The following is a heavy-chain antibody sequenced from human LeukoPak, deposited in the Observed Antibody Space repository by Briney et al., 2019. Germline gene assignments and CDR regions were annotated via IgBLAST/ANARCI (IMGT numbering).Heavy chain of an antibody. D-gene: IGHD3-9*01. V-gene: IGHV3-7*03. CDR3: ARGCCSVSGLYFEF. J-gene: IGHJ4*02. CDR2: INKDGSGT. Sequence: XGSLRLSCVASGFTFGKYWMSWVRQAPGKGLEWVANINKDGSGTSYADSVKGRFTISRDNAKNSLYLQMNGLRVEDTAVYYCARGCCSVSGLYFEFWGQGSLVTVSS. CDR1: GFTFGKYW.